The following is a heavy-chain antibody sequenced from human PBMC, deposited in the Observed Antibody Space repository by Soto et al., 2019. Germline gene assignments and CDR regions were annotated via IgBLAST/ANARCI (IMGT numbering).Heavy chain of an antibody. Sequence: SVKVSCKPSGGSFSKNAINWVRQAPGQGLEWMGGIIPIFGLTNYAPEFQGRLTITADESRSATYMDLSSLRSDDTAVYYCARDYSRRGYYYYYGMDVWGQGTTVTVSS. CDR2: IIPIFGLT. CDR3: ARDYSRRGYYYYYGMDV. J-gene: IGHJ6*02. D-gene: IGHD4-4*01. V-gene: IGHV1-69*13. CDR1: GGSFSKNA.